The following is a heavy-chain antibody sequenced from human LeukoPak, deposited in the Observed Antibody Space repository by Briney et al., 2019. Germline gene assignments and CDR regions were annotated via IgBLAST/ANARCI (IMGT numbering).Heavy chain of an antibody. V-gene: IGHV4-34*01. CDR2: VNHSGST. Sequence: PSDTLSLTCAVYVGSFSGYSWTWLRQPPGKGLEWIGEVNHSGSTNYNPSLKSRVTISVDTSKNQFSLKLSSVTAADTAMYYCARGCPNALDYYYLDYWGQGNLVTVSS. J-gene: IGHJ4*02. CDR3: ARGCPNALDYYYLDY. D-gene: IGHD4/OR15-4a*01. CDR1: VGSFSGYS.